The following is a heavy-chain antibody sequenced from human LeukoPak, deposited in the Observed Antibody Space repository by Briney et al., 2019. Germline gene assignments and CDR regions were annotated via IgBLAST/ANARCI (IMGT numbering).Heavy chain of an antibody. CDR1: GXTFSSYS. CDR3: ARVYCSSTSCYAYDAFDI. V-gene: IGHV3-21*01. D-gene: IGHD2-2*01. Sequence: GGSLRLSCAASGXTFSSYSMNWVRQAPGKGLEWVSSISSSSSYIYYADSVKGRFTISRDNAKNSLYQQMNSLRAEDTAVYYCARVYCSSTSCYAYDAFDIWGQGTMVTVSS. J-gene: IGHJ3*02. CDR2: ISSSSSYI.